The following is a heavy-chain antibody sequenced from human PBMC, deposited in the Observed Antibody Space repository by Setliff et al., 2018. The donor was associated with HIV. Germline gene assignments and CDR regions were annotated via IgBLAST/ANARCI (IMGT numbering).Heavy chain of an antibody. D-gene: IGHD3-10*01. J-gene: IGHJ5*02. CDR1: GGSMNDYY. V-gene: IGHV4-4*07. CDR2: ISSSGTT. CDR3: ARDRHSSGLGSYGP. Sequence: PSETLSLTCTVSGGSMNDYYWSWVRQPAGKTLEWLGRISSSGTTNYNPSLKSRVTMSVDTSKNQFSLKLTSVTAADTAVYYCARDRHSSGLGSYGPWGPGTLVTVSS.